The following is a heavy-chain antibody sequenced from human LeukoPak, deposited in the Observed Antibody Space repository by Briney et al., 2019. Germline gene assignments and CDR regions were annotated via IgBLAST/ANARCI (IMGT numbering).Heavy chain of an antibody. CDR1: GFTFSSYS. CDR3: AKGGGWSPAVLFDY. Sequence: GGSLRLSCAASGFTFSSYSMNWVRQAPGKGLEWVSSISSSSSYIYYADSVKGRFTISRDNAKNLLYLQMNSLRAEDTAVYYCAKGGGWSPAVLFDYWGQGTLVTVSS. V-gene: IGHV3-21*04. D-gene: IGHD6-19*01. J-gene: IGHJ4*02. CDR2: ISSSSSYI.